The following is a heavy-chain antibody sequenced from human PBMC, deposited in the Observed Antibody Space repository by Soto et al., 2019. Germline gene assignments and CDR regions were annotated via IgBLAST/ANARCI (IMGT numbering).Heavy chain of an antibody. Sequence: GGSLRLSCVASGFTFTSHTMNWVRQAPGKGLEWVAFINETGDHIYYANSLKGRFTISRDNAKNSLYLHMNSLRVEDTAVYYCARSRAAEVWGQGTTVTVSS. V-gene: IGHV3-21*01. CDR1: GFTFTSHT. CDR3: ARSRAAEV. D-gene: IGHD6-25*01. J-gene: IGHJ6*02. CDR2: INETGDHI.